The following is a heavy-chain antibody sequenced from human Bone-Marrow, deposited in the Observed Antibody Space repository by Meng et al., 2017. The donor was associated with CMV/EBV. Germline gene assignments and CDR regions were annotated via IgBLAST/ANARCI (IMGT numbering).Heavy chain of an antibody. Sequence: GEYLKISCAASGFTFSGSAMHWVRQASGKGLEWVGRIRSKANSYATAYAASVKGRFTISRDDSKNTAYLQMNSLKTEDTAVYYCTRLGGDAFDIWGQGTMVTVSS. D-gene: IGHD3-10*01. CDR2: IRSKANSYAT. J-gene: IGHJ3*02. V-gene: IGHV3-73*01. CDR3: TRLGGDAFDI. CDR1: GFTFSGSA.